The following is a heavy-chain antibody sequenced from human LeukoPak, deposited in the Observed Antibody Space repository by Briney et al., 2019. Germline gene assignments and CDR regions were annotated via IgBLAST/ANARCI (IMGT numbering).Heavy chain of an antibody. D-gene: IGHD4-11*01. CDR3: ARHVPDTTTDLTVWFDP. CDR2: IYYSGTP. V-gene: IGHV4-39*01. J-gene: IGHJ5*02. CDR1: GGSINTRSYY. Sequence: PSETLSLTCTVSGGSINTRSYYWGWIRQPPGKGLEWIGSIYYSGTPYYNPSLNSQVTISIDTSKNQFSRKLIASDTAVYYCARHVPDTTTDLTVWFDPWGQGTLVTVSS.